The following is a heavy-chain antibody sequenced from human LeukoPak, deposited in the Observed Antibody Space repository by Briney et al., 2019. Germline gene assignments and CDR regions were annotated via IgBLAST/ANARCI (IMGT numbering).Heavy chain of an antibody. CDR3: ARDGRRSGYSYGYSSLVGRNWFDP. D-gene: IGHD5-18*01. CDR1: GFTFSSQA. V-gene: IGHV3-33*08. J-gene: IGHJ5*02. Sequence: GGSLRLSCAASGFTFSSQAMSWVRQAPGKGLEWVAVMWYDGSNKYYADSVKGRFTISRDNSKNTLYLQMNSLRAEDTAVYYCARDGRRSGYSYGYSSLVGRNWFDPWGQGTLVTVSS. CDR2: MWYDGSNK.